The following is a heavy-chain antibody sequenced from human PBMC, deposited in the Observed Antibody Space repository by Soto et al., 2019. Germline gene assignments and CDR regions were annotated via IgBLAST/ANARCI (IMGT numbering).Heavy chain of an antibody. J-gene: IGHJ4*02. CDR2: ISGSGGST. CDR3: ARRSSSWYFDY. D-gene: IGHD6-13*01. Sequence: EVQLLESGGGLVQPGGSLRLSCAASGFTFSSYAMNWVRQAPGKGLEWVSVISGSGGSTYYADSVKGRFTTSRDNSKHTLYLQMNSLRAEDTAVYYCARRSSSWYFDYWGQGTLVTVSS. CDR1: GFTFSSYA. V-gene: IGHV3-23*01.